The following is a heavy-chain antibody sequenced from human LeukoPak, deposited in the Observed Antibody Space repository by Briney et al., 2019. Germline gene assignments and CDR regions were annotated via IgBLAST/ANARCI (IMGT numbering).Heavy chain of an antibody. J-gene: IGHJ4*02. D-gene: IGHD3-9*01. CDR3: ARQRGDILTGYYMPRGFDY. CDR2: ISSSSSYI. Sequence: PGGSLRLSCVVSGFTFSTFTMNWVRQAPGKGLEWVSCISSSSSYIYYADSVKGRFTISRDNAKNSLYLQMNSLRAEDTAVYYCARQRGDILTGYYMPRGFDYWGQGTLVTVSS. V-gene: IGHV3-21*01. CDR1: GFTFSTFT.